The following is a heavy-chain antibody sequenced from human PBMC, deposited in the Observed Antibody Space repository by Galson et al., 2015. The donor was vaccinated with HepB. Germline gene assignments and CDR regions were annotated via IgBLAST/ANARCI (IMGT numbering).Heavy chain of an antibody. J-gene: IGHJ5*02. V-gene: IGHV4-59*08. CDR1: GGSITNYY. CDR3: GRVYSSSALWGWFDP. D-gene: IGHD3-10*01. Sequence: SETLSLTCTVSGGSITNYYWTWIRQPPGKGLEWIGYIYYRGTTNYNPSLKSRVTISLDTSKNQFSLKLSSVTVADTAVYYCGRVYSSSALWGWFDPWGQGTLVTVSS. CDR2: IYYRGTT.